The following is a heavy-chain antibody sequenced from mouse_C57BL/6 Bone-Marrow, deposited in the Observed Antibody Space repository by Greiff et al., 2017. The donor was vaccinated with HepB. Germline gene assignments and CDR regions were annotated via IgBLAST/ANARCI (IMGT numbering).Heavy chain of an antibody. CDR3: ARHAYYYGSGGYAMDY. D-gene: IGHD1-1*01. V-gene: IGHV1-62-2*01. Sequence: VKLVESGAELVKPGASVKLSCKASGYTFTEYTIHWVKQRSGQGLEWIGWFYPGSGSIKYNEKFKDKATLTADKSSSKVYMALSRLTSEDSAVYFCARHAYYYGSGGYAMDYWGQGTSVTVSS. CDR2: FYPGSGSI. CDR1: GYTFTEYT. J-gene: IGHJ4*01.